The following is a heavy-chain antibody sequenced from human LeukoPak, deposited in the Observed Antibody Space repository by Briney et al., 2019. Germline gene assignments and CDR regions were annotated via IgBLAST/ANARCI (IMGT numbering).Heavy chain of an antibody. V-gene: IGHV1-69*13. J-gene: IGHJ5*02. Sequence: SVKVSCKASGGTFSSYAISWVRQAPGQGLEWMGGIIPIFGTANYAQKFQGRVTITADESTSTAYMELSSLRSDDTAVYYRARTDYYDSSGYRGWFDPWGQGTLVTVSS. CDR2: IIPIFGTA. CDR3: ARTDYYDSSGYRGWFDP. CDR1: GGTFSSYA. D-gene: IGHD3-22*01.